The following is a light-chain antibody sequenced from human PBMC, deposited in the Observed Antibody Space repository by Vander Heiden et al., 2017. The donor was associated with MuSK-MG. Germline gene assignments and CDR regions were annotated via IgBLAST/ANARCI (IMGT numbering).Light chain of an antibody. CDR2: NNV. V-gene: IGLV1-47*02. Sequence: QPVLPQPPAASGTPAQRVTISRSGSSSNIGINYLSWYQQLPGTAPKLLIYNNVQRPSGVPDRFSGSKSGTSASLAISGLRSEEEADYYCAAWDDSLSGLVFGGGTELTVL. CDR1: SSNIGINY. CDR3: AAWDDSLSGLV. J-gene: IGLJ2*01.